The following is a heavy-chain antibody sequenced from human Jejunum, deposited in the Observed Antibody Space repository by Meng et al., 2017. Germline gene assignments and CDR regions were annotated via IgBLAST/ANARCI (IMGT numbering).Heavy chain of an antibody. V-gene: IGHV4-59*01. Sequence: SETLSLTCTVSGGSISSYYWSWIRQFPGKGLEWIGYIYYSGSTNDNPSLKSRVTISVDTSKNQFSLKLISVTAADAAVYFCERGGGGGSWAYYYALIGGGQGTTVTVSS. J-gene: IGHJ6*02. CDR2: IYYSGST. CDR1: GGSISSYY. CDR3: ERGGGGGSWAYYYALIG. D-gene: IGHD2-15*01.